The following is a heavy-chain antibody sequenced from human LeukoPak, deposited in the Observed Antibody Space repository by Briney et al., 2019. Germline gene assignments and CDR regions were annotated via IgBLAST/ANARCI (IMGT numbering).Heavy chain of an antibody. V-gene: IGHV3-53*01. Sequence: PGGSLRLSCAASGFTVSSNYMSWARQAPGKGLEWVSVIYSGGSTYYADSVKGRFTISRDNSKNTLYLQMNSLRAEDTAVYYCARGRTNYDILTGYLDYFDYWGQGTLVTVSS. CDR3: ARGRTNYDILTGYLDYFDY. CDR2: IYSGGST. J-gene: IGHJ4*02. D-gene: IGHD3-9*01. CDR1: GFTVSSNY.